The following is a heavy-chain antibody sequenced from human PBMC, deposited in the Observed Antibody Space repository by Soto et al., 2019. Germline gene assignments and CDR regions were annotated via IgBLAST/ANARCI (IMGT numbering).Heavy chain of an antibody. D-gene: IGHD5-18*01. V-gene: IGHV3-74*01. Sequence: EVQLVESGGGLVQPGGSPRLSCAASGFTFSSYWMHWVRQAPGKGLVWVSRINSDGSSTSYADSVKGRFTISRDNAKNTLYLQMNSLRAEDTAVYYCAREDPAMGLFDYWGQGTLVTVSS. CDR3: AREDPAMGLFDY. CDR1: GFTFSSYW. CDR2: INSDGSST. J-gene: IGHJ4*02.